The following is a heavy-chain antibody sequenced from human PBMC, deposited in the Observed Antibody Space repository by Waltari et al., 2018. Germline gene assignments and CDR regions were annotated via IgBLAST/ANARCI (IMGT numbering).Heavy chain of an antibody. CDR2: TYPGDSDT. J-gene: IGHJ3*02. CDR1: GYSFTSYW. Sequence: EVQLVQSGAEVKKPGESLKISCKGSGYSFTSYWIGWVRQMPGKGLEWMGITYPGDSDTRYSPSFQGQVTIPADKSISTAYLQWSSLKASDTAMYYCARHSYYDSSGSDDAFDIWGQGTMVTVSS. CDR3: ARHSYYDSSGSDDAFDI. V-gene: IGHV5-51*01. D-gene: IGHD3-22*01.